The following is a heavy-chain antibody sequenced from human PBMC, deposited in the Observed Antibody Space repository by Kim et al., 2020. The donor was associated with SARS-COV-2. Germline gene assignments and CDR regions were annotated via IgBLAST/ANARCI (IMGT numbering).Heavy chain of an antibody. V-gene: IGHV5-10-1*01. CDR1: GYSFTSYW. Sequence: GESLKISCKGSGYSFTSYWISWVRQMPGKGLEWMGRIDPSDTYTNYSPSFQGHVTISADKTISTAYPQWSSLKASDTAMYYCARHVWWGAGNSGNFDYWGQGTLVTVSS. J-gene: IGHJ4*02. D-gene: IGHD3-3*02. CDR2: IDPSDTYT. CDR3: ARHVWWGAGNSGNFDY.